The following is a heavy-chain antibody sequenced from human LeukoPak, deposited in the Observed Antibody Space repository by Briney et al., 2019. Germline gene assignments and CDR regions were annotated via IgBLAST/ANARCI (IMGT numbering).Heavy chain of an antibody. CDR1: GYTFTSYG. D-gene: IGHD6-13*01. Sequence: ASVKVSCKASGYTFTSYGISWVRQAPGQGLEWMGWISAYNGNTNYAQKLQGRVTITRNTSISTAYMELSSLRSEDTAVYYCARGETQHDYWGQGTLVIVSS. CDR2: ISAYNGNT. CDR3: ARGETQHDY. J-gene: IGHJ4*02. V-gene: IGHV1-18*01.